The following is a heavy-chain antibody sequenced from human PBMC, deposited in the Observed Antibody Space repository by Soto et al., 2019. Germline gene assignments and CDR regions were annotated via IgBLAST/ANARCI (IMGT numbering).Heavy chain of an antibody. V-gene: IGHV3-23*01. D-gene: IGHD5-18*01. Sequence: GGSLRLSCAASGFTFSSYAMSWVRQAPGKGLEWVSAISGSGGSTYYADSVKGRFTISRDNSKNTLYLQMNSLRAEDTAVYYCAKDRGVWIQLWPTRYYGMDVWGQGTTVTVSS. CDR2: ISGSGGST. CDR1: GFTFSSYA. CDR3: AKDRGVWIQLWPTRYYGMDV. J-gene: IGHJ6*02.